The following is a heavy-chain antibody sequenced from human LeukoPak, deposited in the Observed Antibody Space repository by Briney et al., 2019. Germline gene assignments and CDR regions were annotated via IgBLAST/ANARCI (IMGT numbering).Heavy chain of an antibody. CDR3: ASTYSLYDAFDI. CDR1: GYSISSGFY. D-gene: IGHD1-26*01. Sequence: SETLSLTCTVSGYSISSGFYWGWIRQPPGKGLEWIGNIYHSGSTYYNPSLKSRVTISVDTSKNQFSLRLISVTAADTAVYYCASTYSLYDAFDIWGQGTMVTVSS. CDR2: IYHSGST. V-gene: IGHV4-38-2*02. J-gene: IGHJ3*02.